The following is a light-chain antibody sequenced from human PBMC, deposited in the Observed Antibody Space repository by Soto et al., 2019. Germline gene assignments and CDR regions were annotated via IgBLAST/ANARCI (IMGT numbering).Light chain of an antibody. J-gene: IGKJ1*01. CDR2: DAS. Sequence: DIQMTQSPSTLSASVGDRVTITCRASQSISSWLAWYQQKPGKAPKLLIYDASSLESGVPSRFSGSGSGTDFTLTISSLQPINFPTYNCQKNKSYSPGTFGQGTKGKTK. CDR1: QSISSW. CDR3: QKNKSYSPGT. V-gene: IGKV1-5*01.